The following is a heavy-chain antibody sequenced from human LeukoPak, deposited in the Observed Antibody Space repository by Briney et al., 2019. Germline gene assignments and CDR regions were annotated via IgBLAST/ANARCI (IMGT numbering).Heavy chain of an antibody. D-gene: IGHD3-10*01. CDR2: INSSSGGT. CDR1: GYTFTGYY. J-gene: IGHJ4*02. Sequence: ASVKVSCKASGYTFTGYYMHWVRQAPGQGLEWMGWINSSSGGTNYAQKFQGRVTMTRDTSISTAYMELSRLRPDDTAVYYCARDLGAVLLWFGEPGGYWGQGTLVTVSS. CDR3: ARDLGAVLLWFGEPGGY. V-gene: IGHV1-2*02.